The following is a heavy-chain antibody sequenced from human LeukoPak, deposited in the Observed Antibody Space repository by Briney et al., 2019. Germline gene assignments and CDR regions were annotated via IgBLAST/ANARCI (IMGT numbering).Heavy chain of an antibody. V-gene: IGHV1-46*01. CDR3: ARGSYYDSSGSVDY. J-gene: IGHJ4*02. CDR1: GYTFTSHY. Sequence: ASVKVSFKASGYTFTSHYMHWVRQAPGQGLEWMGRINPSGGSTTYAQRFQGRVTMTRATSTSTVYMELSSLRSEDTAVYFCARGSYYDSSGSVDYWGQGTLVTVSS. CDR2: INPSGGST. D-gene: IGHD3-22*01.